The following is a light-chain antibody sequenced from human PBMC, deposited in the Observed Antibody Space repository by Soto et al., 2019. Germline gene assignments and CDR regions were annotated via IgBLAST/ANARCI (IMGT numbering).Light chain of an antibody. CDR2: EVS. J-gene: IGLJ2*01. Sequence: QSALTQPASVSGSPGQSITISCTGTSSDVGGYNYVSWYQQHPGKDPKLRMYEVSTRPSGVSNRFSGSKSGNTASLTISGLQSEDEADYYGSSYTSSSTVVFGGGTQLTVL. V-gene: IGLV2-14*01. CDR1: SSDVGGYNY. CDR3: SSYTSSSTVV.